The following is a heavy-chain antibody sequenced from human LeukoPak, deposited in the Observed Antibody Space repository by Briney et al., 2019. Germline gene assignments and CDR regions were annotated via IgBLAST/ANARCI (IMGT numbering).Heavy chain of an antibody. V-gene: IGHV1-2*02. CDR2: INPYSGGT. D-gene: IGHD1-26*01. CDR3: ARATVGATTFGY. Sequence: ASVKVSCKASGYTFTGHYMHWVRQAPGQGLEWMGWINPYSGGTHYALIFQDRVTMTRDTSISTAYMELSRLRSDDTAVYYCARATVGATTFGYWGQGTLVTVSS. J-gene: IGHJ4*02. CDR1: GYTFTGHY.